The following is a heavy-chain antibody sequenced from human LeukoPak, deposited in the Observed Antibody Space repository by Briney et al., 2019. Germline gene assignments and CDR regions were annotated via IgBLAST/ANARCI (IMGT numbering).Heavy chain of an antibody. Sequence: GGSLRLSCAASGFTFSTYAMGWDRQAPGKGLEWVSTISGSGGSTYYADSVKGRFTISRDNSKNTLYLQMNSLRAADTAVYYCAKGKYNWNTESFDYWGQGTLVTVSS. V-gene: IGHV3-23*01. CDR1: GFTFSTYA. CDR3: AKGKYNWNTESFDY. J-gene: IGHJ4*02. CDR2: ISGSGGST. D-gene: IGHD1/OR15-1a*01.